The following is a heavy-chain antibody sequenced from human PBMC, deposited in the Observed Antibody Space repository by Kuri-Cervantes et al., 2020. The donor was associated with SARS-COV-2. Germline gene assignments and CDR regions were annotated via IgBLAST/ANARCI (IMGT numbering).Heavy chain of an antibody. CDR2: MNPNSGNT. CDR3: ARDPSIMMGAFDI. V-gene: IGHV1-8*01. CDR1: GYTFTSYD. Sequence: ASVISCKASGYTFTSYDINWVRQATGQGLEWMGWMNPNSGNTGYAQKFQGRVTMTRNTSISTAYMELSSLRSEDTAVYYCARDPSIMMGAFDIWGQGTMVTVSS. J-gene: IGHJ3*02. D-gene: IGHD3-16*01.